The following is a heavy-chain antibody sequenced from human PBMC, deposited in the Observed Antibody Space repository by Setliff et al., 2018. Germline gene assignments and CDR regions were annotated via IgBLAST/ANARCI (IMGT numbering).Heavy chain of an antibody. V-gene: IGHV4-34*01. CDR1: GGFFSNYY. CDR2: INDSGTT. Sequence: PSETLSLTCTVYGGFFSNYYWGWIRQSPGKGLGWIGEINDSGTTNYSPSLKSRVTISRDASKNQFSLKLRSVSAADTAVYYCRYWSGYYNNDYGGQGTLVTVSS. CDR3: RYWSGYYNNDY. D-gene: IGHD3-3*01. J-gene: IGHJ4*02.